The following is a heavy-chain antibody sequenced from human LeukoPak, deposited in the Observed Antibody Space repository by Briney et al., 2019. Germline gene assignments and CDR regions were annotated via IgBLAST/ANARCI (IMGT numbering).Heavy chain of an antibody. CDR2: IYSGGST. J-gene: IGHJ6*02. Sequence: GGSLRLSCAASGFTVSSNYMSWVRQAPGKGLEWVSVIYSGGSTYYADSVKGRFTISRDNSKNTLYLQMNSLRAEDTAVYYCARDFARDPVPAAPGYYYYGMDVWGQGTTVTVSS. D-gene: IGHD2-2*01. CDR3: ARDFARDPVPAAPGYYYYGMDV. CDR1: GFTVSSNY. V-gene: IGHV3-66*01.